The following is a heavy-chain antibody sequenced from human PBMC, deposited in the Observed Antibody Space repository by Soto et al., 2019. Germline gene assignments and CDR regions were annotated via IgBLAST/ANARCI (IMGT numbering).Heavy chain of an antibody. V-gene: IGHV1-3*05. CDR3: ARSSGWYVWFDP. D-gene: IGHD6-13*01. Sequence: QVQLVQSGAEEKKPGASVKVSCKASGCTFTSYAMHWVRQAPGQRLEWMGWINAGNGNTKYSQKFQGRVTITRDTSASTAYMELSSLRSEDTAVYYCARSSGWYVWFDPWGQGTLVTVSS. CDR1: GCTFTSYA. J-gene: IGHJ5*02. CDR2: INAGNGNT.